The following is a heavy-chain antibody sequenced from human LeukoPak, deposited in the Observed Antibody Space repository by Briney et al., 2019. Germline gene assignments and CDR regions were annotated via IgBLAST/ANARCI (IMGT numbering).Heavy chain of an antibody. J-gene: IGHJ4*02. CDR3: AKDRPSVWGLGELSPTDY. V-gene: IGHV3-30*18. Sequence: PGRSLRLSCAASGFTFSSYGMHWVRQAPGKGLEWVAVISYDGSNKYYADSVKGRFTISRDNSKNTLYLQMNSLRAEDTAVYYCAKDRPSVWGLGELSPTDYWGQGTLVTVSS. D-gene: IGHD3-10*01. CDR1: GFTFSSYG. CDR2: ISYDGSNK.